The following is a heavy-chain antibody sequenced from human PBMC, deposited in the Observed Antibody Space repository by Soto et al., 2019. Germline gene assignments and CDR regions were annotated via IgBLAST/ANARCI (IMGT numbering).Heavy chain of an antibody. J-gene: IGHJ5*02. V-gene: IGHV2-26*04. Sequence: QVTVKESGPVLVKPTETLTLTCTVSGFSLSNAGLGVSWIRQPQGKALEWLAHIFSNNEKSYRTSLKIRLTISKDTSKSQVVLIMNNMDPVDTATYYCASTYSSSWYWFDPWGQGTLVTVSS. CDR2: IFSNNEK. D-gene: IGHD6-13*01. CDR1: GFSLSNAGLG. CDR3: ASTYSSSWYWFDP.